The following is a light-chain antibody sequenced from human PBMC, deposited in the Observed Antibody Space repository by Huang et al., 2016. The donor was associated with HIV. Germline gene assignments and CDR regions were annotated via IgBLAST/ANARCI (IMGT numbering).Light chain of an antibody. CDR3: QQTFTAPPEDT. CDR2: GAS. V-gene: IGKV1-39*01. CDR1: QNINTY. Sequence: GDRVTISCRAGQNINTYLNWFQQKPGEAPKLLVYGASYLHTGVTSRFSASGSGTYFTLTISSLQPEDFGTYFCQQTFTAPPEDTFGRGTKLEI. J-gene: IGKJ2*01.